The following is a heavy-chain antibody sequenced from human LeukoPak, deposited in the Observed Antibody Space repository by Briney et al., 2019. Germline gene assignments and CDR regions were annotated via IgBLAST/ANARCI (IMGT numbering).Heavy chain of an antibody. Sequence: ASVKVSCKASGYTFTSYGISWVRQAPGQGLEWMEWISAYNGNTNYAQKLQGRVTMTTDTSTSTAYMELRSLRSDDTAVYYCARGASRILFPLRDYYYYMDVWGKGTTVTVSS. CDR1: GYTFTSYG. CDR2: ISAYNGNT. V-gene: IGHV1-18*01. CDR3: ARGASRILFPLRDYYYYMDV. D-gene: IGHD2-15*01. J-gene: IGHJ6*03.